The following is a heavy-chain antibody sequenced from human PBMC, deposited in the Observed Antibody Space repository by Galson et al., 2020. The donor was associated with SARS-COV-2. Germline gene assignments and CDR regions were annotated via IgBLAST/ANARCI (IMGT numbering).Heavy chain of an antibody. CDR3: ARNGRDCSGGICYGAEYFQY. Sequence: LKISCAASGITFSDYYMSLIRQAPGKVLEWISYISSIGIYTNYAYSVKGRFTISRDNAKNSLYLQMNSLRAKDTALYFCARNGRDCSGGICYGAEYFQYWGQGNPVTVSS. D-gene: IGHD2-15*01. CDR1: GITFSDYY. J-gene: IGHJ1*01. V-gene: IGHV3-11*06. CDR2: ISSIGIYT.